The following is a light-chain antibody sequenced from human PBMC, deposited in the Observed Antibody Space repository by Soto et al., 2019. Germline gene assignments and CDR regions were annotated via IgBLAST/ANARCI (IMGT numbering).Light chain of an antibody. J-gene: IGKJ1*01. V-gene: IGKV3-15*01. CDR1: QSVRSN. CDR2: GVS. Sequence: EIVMTQSPATLSVSPGERATLSCRASQSVRSNLAWYQQKPGKVPSLLIYGVSTRATGVPARFSGSGSGTEFTLTISSLQSADFAIYYCQQYNKWPWTFGQGTKVEIK. CDR3: QQYNKWPWT.